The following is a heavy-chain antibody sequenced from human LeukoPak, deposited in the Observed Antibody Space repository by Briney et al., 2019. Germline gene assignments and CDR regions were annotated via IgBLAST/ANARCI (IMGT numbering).Heavy chain of an antibody. CDR1: GFTFSSYD. J-gene: IGHJ4*02. Sequence: GGSLRLSCAASGFTFSSYDMHWVRQATGKGLEWVSAIGTAGDTYYPGSVKGRFTISRENAKNSLYLQMNSLRAGDTAVYYCARMAVADTDHDYWGQGTLVTVSS. CDR2: IGTAGDT. CDR3: ARMAVADTDHDY. D-gene: IGHD6-19*01. V-gene: IGHV3-13*01.